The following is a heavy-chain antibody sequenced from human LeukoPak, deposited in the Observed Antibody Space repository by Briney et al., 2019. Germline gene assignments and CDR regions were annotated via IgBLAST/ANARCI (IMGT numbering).Heavy chain of an antibody. CDR1: GFTFSSYS. CDR3: AKDTHYDYVWGHMDV. CDR2: ISSSGSII. V-gene: IGHV3-48*04. J-gene: IGHJ6*02. D-gene: IGHD3-16*01. Sequence: GGSLRLSCAASGFTFSSYSMNWVRQAPGKGLEWVSYISSSGSIIYYADSVKGRFTISRDNARNSLYLQMNSLRAEDTALYYCAKDTHYDYVWGHMDVWGQGTTVTVSS.